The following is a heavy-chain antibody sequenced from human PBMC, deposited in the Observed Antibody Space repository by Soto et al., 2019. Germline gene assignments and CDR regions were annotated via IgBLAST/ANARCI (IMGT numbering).Heavy chain of an antibody. J-gene: IGHJ6*02. D-gene: IGHD2-15*01. V-gene: IGHV4-59*02. CDR3: ARHDAVPKLQNGMGV. CDR2: INYAGNT. Sequence: QVQLQESGPGRVKPSETLSLTCTFSVGSVTGYYGAGIRQAPGGDLGWIGYINYAGNTLYTPSLSSRVTISVDTSKNQFSLKLSSVTAADTAVYFCARHDAVPKLQNGMGVWGQGTTVTVSS. CDR1: VGSVTGYY.